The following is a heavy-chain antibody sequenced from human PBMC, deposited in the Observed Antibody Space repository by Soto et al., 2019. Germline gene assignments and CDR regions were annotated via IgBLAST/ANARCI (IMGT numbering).Heavy chain of an antibody. Sequence: HSGSLSLACTVSGDSVRIYYWGWIWQPPGKGLEWIGYIYYSGSTNYNPSLKSRVTISVDTSKNQFSLKLSSVTAADTAVYYCARGPMGGCGGESLAFHYWGHGPLVSAS. CDR2: IYYSGST. CDR1: GDSVRIYY. J-gene: IGHJ4*01. D-gene: IGHD2-21*01. V-gene: IGHV4-59*02. CDR3: ARGPMGGCGGESLAFHY.